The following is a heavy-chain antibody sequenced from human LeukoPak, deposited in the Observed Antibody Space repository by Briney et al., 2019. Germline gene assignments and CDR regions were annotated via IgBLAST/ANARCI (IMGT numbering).Heavy chain of an antibody. Sequence: ASVKVSCKTSGYTFTNYYMYWVRQAPGLGLEWMGIINPSGGSTSYAQKFQGRVTMIRDMSTGTVYMELSSLRSEDTAVYYCAREPQRWLQPYFDYWGQGTLVTVSS. CDR3: AREPQRWLQPYFDY. V-gene: IGHV1-46*01. J-gene: IGHJ4*02. D-gene: IGHD5-24*01. CDR2: INPSGGST. CDR1: GYTFTNYY.